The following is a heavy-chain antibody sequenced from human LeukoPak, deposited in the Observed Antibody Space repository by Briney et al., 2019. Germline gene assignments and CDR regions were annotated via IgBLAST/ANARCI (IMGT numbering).Heavy chain of an antibody. CDR1: GFTFSSYA. V-gene: IGHV3-30*04. J-gene: IGHJ4*02. CDR3: ARGPVLLWFGELSNFDY. CDR2: ISYDGSNK. Sequence: GGSLRLSCAASGFTFSSYAMHWVRQAPGKGLEWVAVISYDGSNKYYADSVKGRFTISRDNSKNTLYLQMNSLRAEDTAVYYCARGPVLLWFGELSNFDYWGQGTLVTVSS. D-gene: IGHD3-10*01.